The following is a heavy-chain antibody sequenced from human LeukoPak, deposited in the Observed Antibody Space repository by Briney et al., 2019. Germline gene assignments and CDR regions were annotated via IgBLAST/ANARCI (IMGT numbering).Heavy chain of an antibody. CDR3: ARYYCGGACYYFSD. Sequence: SETLSLTCTVSGASINTYYWSWIRQPPGKGLEWIGYIYYSGTTSYNPSLKTRVTISIDTSKNQFSLKLSSVTAADTAVYYCARYYCGGACYYFSDWGQGTLVTVSS. CDR2: IYYSGTT. V-gene: IGHV4-59*01. J-gene: IGHJ4*02. D-gene: IGHD2-21*02. CDR1: GASINTYY.